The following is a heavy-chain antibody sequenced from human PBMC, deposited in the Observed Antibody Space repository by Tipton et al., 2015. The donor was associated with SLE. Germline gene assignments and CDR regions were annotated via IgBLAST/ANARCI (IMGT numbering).Heavy chain of an antibody. Sequence: LRLSCTVSGGSISSYYWSWIRQPPGKGLEWIGEINHSGSSNCNPSLKSRVTISVDTSKNQFSLKLSSVTAADTAVYYCARWGSGWYYFDYWGLGTLVTVSS. CDR1: GGSISSYY. D-gene: IGHD6-19*01. V-gene: IGHV4-34*01. J-gene: IGHJ4*02. CDR3: ARWGSGWYYFDY. CDR2: INHSGSS.